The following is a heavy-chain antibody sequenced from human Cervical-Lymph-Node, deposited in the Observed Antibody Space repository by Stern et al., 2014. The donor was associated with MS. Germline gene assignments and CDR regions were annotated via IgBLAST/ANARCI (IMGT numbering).Heavy chain of an antibody. D-gene: IGHD3-3*01. Sequence: QVQLQESGPGLVKSSGTLSLTCVVSGDSISTSNWWSWVRQPPGKGLEWIGDIYHSGSPKYNPSLKRRVTLAVDKSKNQFSLKMTSLTAADTAVYYCARWRGDFYYYGMDVWGQGTTVTVSS. CDR2: IYHSGSP. J-gene: IGHJ6*02. CDR1: GDSISTSNW. CDR3: ARWRGDFYYYGMDV. V-gene: IGHV4-4*02.